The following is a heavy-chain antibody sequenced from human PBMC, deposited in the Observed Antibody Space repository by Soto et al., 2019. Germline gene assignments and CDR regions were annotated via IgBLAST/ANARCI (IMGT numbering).Heavy chain of an antibody. CDR3: ASRTYAMDV. J-gene: IGHJ6*02. CDR1: GGSISSSNW. V-gene: IGHV4-4*02. CDR2: IFHNGNT. Sequence: QVQLQESRPGLVKPSGTLSITCAVSGGSISSSNWWSWVRQPPGKGLGWIGEIFHNGNTYSNPSLTGRVTMSVDKSKNQFSLNLNSVTAADTAVYYCASRTYAMDVWGQGTTVTVSS.